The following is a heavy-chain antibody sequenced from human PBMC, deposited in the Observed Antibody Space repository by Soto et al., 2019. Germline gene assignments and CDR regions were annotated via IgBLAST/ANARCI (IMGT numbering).Heavy chain of an antibody. D-gene: IGHD3-3*01. CDR2: MNPNSGNT. Sequence: ASVKVSCKASGYTFTSYDINWVRQATGQGLEWMGWMNPNSGNTGYAQKFQGRVTMTRNTSISTAYMELSSLRSEDTAVYYCAGRIFGVVGGGAEFDPWGQGTLVTVSS. CDR3: AGRIFGVVGGGAEFDP. J-gene: IGHJ5*02. V-gene: IGHV1-8*01. CDR1: GYTFTSYD.